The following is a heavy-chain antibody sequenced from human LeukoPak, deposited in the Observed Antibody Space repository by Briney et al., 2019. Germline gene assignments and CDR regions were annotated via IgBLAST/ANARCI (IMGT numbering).Heavy chain of an antibody. D-gene: IGHD2-15*01. CDR2: IYYSGST. V-gene: IGHV4-30-4*01. J-gene: IGHJ6*02. CDR3: ARDRIVVVVAATSYGMDV. CDR1: GGSISSGDYY. Sequence: SQTLSLTCTVSGGSISSGDYYWSWIRQPPGKGLEWVGYIYYSGSTYYNPSLRSRVTISVYTSKNQFSLKLSSVTAADTAVYYCARDRIVVVVAATSYGMDVWGQGTTVTVSS.